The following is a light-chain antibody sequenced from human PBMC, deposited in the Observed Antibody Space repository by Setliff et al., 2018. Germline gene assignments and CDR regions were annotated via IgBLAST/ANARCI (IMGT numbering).Light chain of an antibody. V-gene: IGLV1-44*01. CDR2: TND. CDR3: VAWDDSLGGRLI. CDR1: DSNIGANT. J-gene: IGLJ2*01. Sequence: QSVLTQPPSASGTPGQRVTIPCSGSDSNIGANTVNWYQQLPGTPPRLLIHTNDQRPSGVPDRFSGSKSGTSASLAISGVQSDDEADYYCVAWDDSLGGRLIFGGGTKVTVL.